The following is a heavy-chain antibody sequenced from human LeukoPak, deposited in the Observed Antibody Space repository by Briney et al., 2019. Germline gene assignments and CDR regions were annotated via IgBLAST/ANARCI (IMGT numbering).Heavy chain of an antibody. D-gene: IGHD5-18*01. J-gene: IGHJ4*02. V-gene: IGHV4-59*01. CDR1: GDSISSDY. CDR3: ARGRRSDTSMVIVYFDY. CDR2: IFYSGST. Sequence: SETLSLTCTVSGDSISSDYWSWIRQPPGKGLEWIGYIFYSGSTNYNPSLKSRVTISVDTPKNQFSLKVSSVTAADTAVYYCARGRRSDTSMVIVYFDYWGQGTLVTVSS.